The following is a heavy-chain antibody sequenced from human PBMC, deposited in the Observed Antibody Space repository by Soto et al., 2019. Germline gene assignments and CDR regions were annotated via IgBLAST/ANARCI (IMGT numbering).Heavy chain of an antibody. Sequence: QVQLVQSGAEMKKSGASVKVSCKASGYTFTSHGISWVRQAPGQGLEWVGWISPYNGDTNYAQKVQDRVAITTDTSTRPAYMELRSLRSDDTAVYYCARDRVEGYCRGGSCYSPGYWGQGTLVTVSS. J-gene: IGHJ4*02. D-gene: IGHD2-15*01. CDR1: GYTFTSHG. CDR3: ARDRVEGYCRGGSCYSPGY. CDR2: ISPYNGDT. V-gene: IGHV1-18*01.